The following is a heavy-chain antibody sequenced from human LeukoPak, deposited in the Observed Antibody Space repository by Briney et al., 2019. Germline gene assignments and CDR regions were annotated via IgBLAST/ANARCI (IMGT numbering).Heavy chain of an antibody. V-gene: IGHV4-59*01. Sequence: SETLSLTCTVSGGSISSYYWSWLRQPPGKGLEWIGYIYYSGSTNYNPSLKSRVTISVDTSKNQFSLKLSSVTAADTAVYYCARGLSSYPPPRFDYWGQGTLVTVSS. CDR2: IYYSGST. D-gene: IGHD3-9*01. J-gene: IGHJ4*02. CDR1: GGSISSYY. CDR3: ARGLSSYPPPRFDY.